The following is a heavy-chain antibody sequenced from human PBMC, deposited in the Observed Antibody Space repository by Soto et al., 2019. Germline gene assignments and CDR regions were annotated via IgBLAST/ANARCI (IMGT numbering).Heavy chain of an antibody. CDR3: ARDSGLRLELDY. J-gene: IGHJ4*01. Sequence: TPGGSLRLSCAASGFTFISYSMNWVRQAPGKGLEWVSSISRSSSYIYYADSVKGRFTISRDNAKDSLYLQMNSLRVEDTAVYFCARDSGLRLELDYWGHGTLVTVSS. D-gene: IGHD1-1*01. CDR1: GFTFISYS. V-gene: IGHV3-21*01. CDR2: ISRSSSYI.